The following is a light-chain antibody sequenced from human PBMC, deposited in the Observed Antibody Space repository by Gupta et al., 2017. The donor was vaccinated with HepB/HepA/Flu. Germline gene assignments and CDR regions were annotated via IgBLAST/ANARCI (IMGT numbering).Light chain of an antibody. CDR2: QDS. V-gene: IGLV3-1*01. J-gene: IGLJ2*01. Sequence: SYELTQPPSVSVSPGQTASITCSGDKLGDKYACWYQQKPGQSPVLVIYQDSKRPSGIPERFSGSNSGTKAHLTISGTQAMYEADDYCQAWDSSTVVFGGGTQLPVL. CDR1: KLGDKY. CDR3: QAWDSSTVV.